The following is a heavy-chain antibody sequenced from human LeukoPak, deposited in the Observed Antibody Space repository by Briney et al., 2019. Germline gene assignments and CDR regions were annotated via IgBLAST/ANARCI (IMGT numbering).Heavy chain of an antibody. V-gene: IGHV1-69*06. CDR2: IIPIFGTA. J-gene: IGHJ6*04. D-gene: IGHD3-10*01. CDR1: GGTFSSYA. CDR3: AREKREYYYGSGSFPTLGVDV. Sequence: ASVKVSCKASGGTFSSYAISWVRQAPGQGLEWMGGIIPIFGTANYAQKFQGRVTITADKSTSTAYMELSSLRSEDTAVYYCAREKREYYYGSGSFPTLGVDVWGKGTTVTVSS.